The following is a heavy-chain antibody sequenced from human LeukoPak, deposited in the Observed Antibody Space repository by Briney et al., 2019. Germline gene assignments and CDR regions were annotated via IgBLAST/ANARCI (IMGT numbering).Heavy chain of an antibody. CDR1: GGSISSYY. V-gene: IGHV4-4*07. Sequence: SETLSLTCTVSGGSISSYYWSWIRQPAGKGLEWIGRIYTSGSTNSNPSLKSRVTMSVDTSKNQFSLKLSTVTAADTAVYYCARQTMVRGVISLFYFDYWGQGTLVTVSS. J-gene: IGHJ4*02. D-gene: IGHD3-10*01. CDR2: IYTSGST. CDR3: ARQTMVRGVISLFYFDY.